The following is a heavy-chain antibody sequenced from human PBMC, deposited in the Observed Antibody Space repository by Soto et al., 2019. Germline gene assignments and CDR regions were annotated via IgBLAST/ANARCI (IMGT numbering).Heavy chain of an antibody. CDR1: GYTFTNYA. V-gene: IGHV1-3*01. J-gene: IGHJ4*02. CDR3: ARGAVSGKFDF. CDR2: ITAGNGNT. D-gene: IGHD6-19*01. Sequence: QVQLVQSGGEVKKPGASVKVSCKASGYTFTNYAMHWVRQAPGQRLEWMGWITAGNGNTIHSQKIQGRVRITADISASTAYMELSSLRSEDTALYYCARGAVSGKFDFWGQGTLVTVSS.